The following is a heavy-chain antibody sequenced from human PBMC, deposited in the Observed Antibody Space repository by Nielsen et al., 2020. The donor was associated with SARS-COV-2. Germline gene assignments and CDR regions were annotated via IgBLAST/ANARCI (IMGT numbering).Heavy chain of an antibody. D-gene: IGHD3-10*01. CDR1: GFIFSNYG. J-gene: IGHJ6*02. CDR3: ARDMELTYYYGSGSLRGMDV. Sequence: GGSLRLSCAASGFIFSNYGMDWVRQAPGKGLEWVAVIWYDGSNKYYADSVKGRFTISRDNSKNTLFLQMNSLKVDDTAVYYCARDMELTYYYGSGSLRGMDVWGQGTTVTVSS. CDR2: IWYDGSNK. V-gene: IGHV3-33*01.